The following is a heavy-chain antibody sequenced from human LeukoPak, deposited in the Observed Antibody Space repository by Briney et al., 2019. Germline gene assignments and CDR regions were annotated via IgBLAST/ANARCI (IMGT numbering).Heavy chain of an antibody. V-gene: IGHV4-34*01. D-gene: IGHD3/OR15-3a*01. CDR1: DAPLSGYQ. Sequence: ASETLSLTCGVSDAPLSGYQWSWLRQSPGKGLEGIGEIHHRGSTTYNPSLKSRVTISVDTPKNQFSLKMTSVTAADTANCARGEDYDYWNRFGGRHNWFDAWGQGTLVTVSS. J-gene: IGHJ5*02. CDR3: GEDYDYWNRFGGRHNWFDA. CDR2: IHHRGST.